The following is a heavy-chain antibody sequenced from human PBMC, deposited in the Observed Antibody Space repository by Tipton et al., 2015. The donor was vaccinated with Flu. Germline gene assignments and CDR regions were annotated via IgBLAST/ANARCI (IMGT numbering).Heavy chain of an antibody. CDR1: TFSVSGIVY. D-gene: IGHD2-21*01. Sequence: TLSLTCTVSTFSVSGIVYWGWVRQPPRKGLEWLGSFYPSGTSYYNPSLKSRVTISPDTSKGHSSLNLRSVTAGDTAVYYCARLEGAFEGGHCVGSNCWINFWGQGTLVTVSS. CDR3: ARLEGAFEGGHCVGSNCWINF. CDR2: FYPSGTS. V-gene: IGHV4-38-2*02. J-gene: IGHJ4*02.